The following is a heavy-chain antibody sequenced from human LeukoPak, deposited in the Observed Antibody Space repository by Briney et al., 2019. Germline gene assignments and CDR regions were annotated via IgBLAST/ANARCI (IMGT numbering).Heavy chain of an antibody. J-gene: IGHJ4*02. CDR2: IYSGGST. Sequence: GGSLRLSCAASGFTVSSNYMSWVRHAPGKGLEWVSVIYSGGSTYYADSVKGRFTISRDNSKNTLYLQMNSLRAEDTAVYYCARVFLGAYDYWGQGTLVTVSS. CDR1: GFTVSSNY. D-gene: IGHD3-16*01. V-gene: IGHV3-66*01. CDR3: ARVFLGAYDY.